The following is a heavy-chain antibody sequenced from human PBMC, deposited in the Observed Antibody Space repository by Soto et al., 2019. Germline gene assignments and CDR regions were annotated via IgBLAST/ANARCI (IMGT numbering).Heavy chain of an antibody. Sequence: GGSLSLSCAASGFTFSSYSMNWVRQPPGTGLEWVSSISSSSSYIYYADSVKGRFHSSRENAKNSLYLQMNSLRAEDKAVYYCARLGAVAGLVDYWGQGTLVTVPS. CDR1: GFTFSSYS. D-gene: IGHD6-19*01. J-gene: IGHJ4*02. V-gene: IGHV3-21*01. CDR2: ISSSSSYI. CDR3: ARLGAVAGLVDY.